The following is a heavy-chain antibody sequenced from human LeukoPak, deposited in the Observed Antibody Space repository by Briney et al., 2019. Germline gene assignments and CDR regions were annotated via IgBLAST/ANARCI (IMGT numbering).Heavy chain of an antibody. J-gene: IGHJ4*02. D-gene: IGHD3-22*01. CDR3: ARDPYYYDSSGYIDY. CDR2: ISYDGSNK. CDR1: GFTFSSYA. Sequence: GGSLRRSCAASGFTFSSYAMHWVRQAPGKGLEWVAVISYDGSNKYYADSVRGRFTISRDNSKNTLYLQMNSLRAEDTAVYYCARDPYYYDSSGYIDYWGQGTLVTVSS. V-gene: IGHV3-30*04.